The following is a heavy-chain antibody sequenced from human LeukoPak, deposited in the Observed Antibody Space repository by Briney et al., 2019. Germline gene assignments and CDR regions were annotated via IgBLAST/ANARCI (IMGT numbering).Heavy chain of an antibody. CDR2: IYYSGST. V-gene: IGHV4-39*07. J-gene: IGHJ3*02. CDR3: ARKTGDMLTGYSIDI. D-gene: IGHD3-9*01. CDR1: GGSISSSSYY. Sequence: SETLSLTCTVSGGSISSSSYYWGWIRQPPGKGLEWIGSIYYSGSTYYNPSLKSRVTISVDTSKNQFSLKLSSVTTADTAVYYCARKTGDMLTGYSIDIWGQGTMVTVSS.